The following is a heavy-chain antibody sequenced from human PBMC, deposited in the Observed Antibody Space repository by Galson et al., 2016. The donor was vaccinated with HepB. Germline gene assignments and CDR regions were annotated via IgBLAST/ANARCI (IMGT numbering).Heavy chain of an antibody. CDR3: ARHQRRDAYILKSFDL. V-gene: IGHV4-39*01. Sequence: ETLSLTCSVSGGSIRSSNYYWGWIRQPPGKGLKWIGSLYYTENTYSNPSLNIRLTMSIDTSKKQFSLKLRSVTAADTAVHFCARHQRRDAYILKSFDLWGRGTLVTVSS. CDR2: LYYTENT. CDR1: GGSIRSSNYY. D-gene: IGHD5-24*01. J-gene: IGHJ2*01.